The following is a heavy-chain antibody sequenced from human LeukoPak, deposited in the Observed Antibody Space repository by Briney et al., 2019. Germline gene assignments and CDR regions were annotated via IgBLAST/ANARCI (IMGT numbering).Heavy chain of an antibody. CDR2: IIPIYGTA. CDR3: ARDFEERWVGYCTNGGCYKDYYYYYMDV. Sequence: SVKVSCKASGGTFSSYAISWVRQAPGQGLEWMGRIIPIYGTANYAQKFQGRVTITTDESTSTAYMELSSLRSEDTAVYYCARDFEERWVGYCTNGGCYKDYYYYYMDVWGKGTTVTVSS. CDR1: GGTFSSYA. J-gene: IGHJ6*03. D-gene: IGHD2-8*01. V-gene: IGHV1-69*05.